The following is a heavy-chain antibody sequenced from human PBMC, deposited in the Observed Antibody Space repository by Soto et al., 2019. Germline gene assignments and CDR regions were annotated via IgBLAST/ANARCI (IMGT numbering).Heavy chain of an antibody. D-gene: IGHD2-21*02. V-gene: IGHV3-74*01. J-gene: IGHJ3*01. CDR3: VRGDKGGFDL. CDR2: IHSDGSTT. CDR1: GFTFNYYW. Sequence: EVQLVESEGGLVQRGGSLRLSCAASGFTFNYYWMHWVRQAPGQGLVWVSHIHSDGSTTTYADSVKGRFTISRDNANNTLYLQMNSLRAEDTAVYYCVRGDKGGFDLWGQGTTVTVSS.